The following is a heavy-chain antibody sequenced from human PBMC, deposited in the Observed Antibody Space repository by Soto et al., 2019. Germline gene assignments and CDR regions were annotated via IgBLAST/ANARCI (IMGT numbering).Heavy chain of an antibody. CDR1: GFTFSDYY. J-gene: IGHJ4*02. Sequence: PGGSLRLSCAASGFTFSDYYMSWIRQAPGKGLEWVSYIDSSSTYTNYADSVKGRFSISRDNAKDSLYLQMNSLRAEDTAVYYCARDVYGSSAYNDYWGQGTVVTVSS. CDR2: IDSSSTYT. CDR3: ARDVYGSSAYNDY. D-gene: IGHD3-22*01. V-gene: IGHV3-11*05.